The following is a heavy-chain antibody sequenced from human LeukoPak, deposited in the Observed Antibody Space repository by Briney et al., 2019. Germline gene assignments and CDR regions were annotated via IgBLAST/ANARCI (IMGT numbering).Heavy chain of an antibody. J-gene: IGHJ6*03. V-gene: IGHV3-30*02. CDR3: AKDHRVCSGGSCYFSYYYYMDV. D-gene: IGHD2-15*01. CDR1: GFTFSSYG. Sequence: GGSLRLSCAASGFTFSSYGMHWVRQAPGKGLEWVAFIRFDGSNEYYADSVKGRFTISRDNSKNTLYLQMDSLRPEDTAAHCCAKDHRVCSGGSCYFSYYYYMDVWGKGTTVTVSS. CDR2: IRFDGSNE.